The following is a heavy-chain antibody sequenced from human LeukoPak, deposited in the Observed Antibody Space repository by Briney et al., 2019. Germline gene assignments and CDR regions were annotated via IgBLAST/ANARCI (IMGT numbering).Heavy chain of an antibody. D-gene: IGHD3-3*01. CDR3: ARGYDFWSGYYNFDY. J-gene: IGHJ4*02. V-gene: IGHV1-2*02. CDR1: GYTFTGYY. Sequence: ASVKVSRKASGYTFTGYYMHWVRQAPGQGLEWMGWINPNSGGTNYAQKFQGRVTMTRDTSISTAYMELSSLRSEDTAVYYCARGYDFWSGYYNFDYWGQGTLVTVSS. CDR2: INPNSGGT.